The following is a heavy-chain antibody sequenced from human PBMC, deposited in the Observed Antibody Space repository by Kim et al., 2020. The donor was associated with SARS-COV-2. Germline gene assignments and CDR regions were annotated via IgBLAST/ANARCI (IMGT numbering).Heavy chain of an antibody. CDR2: IWYDGSNK. CDR1: GFTFSSYA. D-gene: IGHD5-12*01. J-gene: IGHJ5*02. V-gene: IGHV3-33*06. Sequence: GGSLRLSCAASGFTFSSYAMHWVRQAPGKGLEWVAVIWYDGSNKYYADSVKGRFTISRDNSKNTLYLQMNSLRAEDTAVYYCAKDHDSGYENWFDPWGQG. CDR3: AKDHDSGYENWFDP.